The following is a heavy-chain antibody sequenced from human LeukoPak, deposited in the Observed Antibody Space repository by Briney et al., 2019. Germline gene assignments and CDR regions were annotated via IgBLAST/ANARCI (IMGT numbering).Heavy chain of an antibody. J-gene: IGHJ4*02. CDR1: GYSFTTYW. CDR2: IYPDDSDT. V-gene: IGHV5-51*01. D-gene: IGHD5-18*01. CDR3: ARRKFSTGFMVTPYFDY. Sequence: GESLKISCQASGYSFTTYWIAWVRQMPGKGLEWMGIIYPDDSDTRYSPSFQGQVTISVDKSIDTAYLQWSSLKASDTAMYYCARRKFSTGFMVTPYFDYWGQGTLVTVSS.